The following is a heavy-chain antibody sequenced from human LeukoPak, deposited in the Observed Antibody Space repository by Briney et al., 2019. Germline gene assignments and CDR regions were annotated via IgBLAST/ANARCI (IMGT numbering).Heavy chain of an antibody. J-gene: IGHJ4*02. CDR1: GFTFSSYS. CDR2: IWYDGSNK. V-gene: IGHV3-33*08. D-gene: IGHD2/OR15-2a*01. CDR3: ARVNRHLATFDY. Sequence: GGSLRLSCAASGFTFSSYSMNWVRQAPGKGLEWVAVIWYDGSNKYYVDSVKGRFTISRDNSKNTLYLQMNSLGAEDTAVYYCARVNRHLATFDYWGQGTLVTVSS.